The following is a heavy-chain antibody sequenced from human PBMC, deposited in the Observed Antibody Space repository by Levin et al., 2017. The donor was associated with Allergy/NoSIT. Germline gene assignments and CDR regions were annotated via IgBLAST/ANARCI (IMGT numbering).Heavy chain of an antibody. CDR2: IYYSGSR. CDR3: ARSKGYTSSWSEKINWFDT. D-gene: IGHD6-13*01. CDR1: GASIARSGSY. Sequence: MASETLSLTCTVSGASIARSGSYWGWIRQPPGKGLEWIGTIYYSGSRYYNPSLESRVFISVDTSTNQFSLMLSFFNAADTAVYYCARSKGYTSSWSEKINWFDTWGQGTLVTVST. V-gene: IGHV4-39*01. J-gene: IGHJ5*02.